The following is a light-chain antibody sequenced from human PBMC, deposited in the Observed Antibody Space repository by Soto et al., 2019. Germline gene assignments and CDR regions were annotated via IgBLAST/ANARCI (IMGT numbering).Light chain of an antibody. CDR2: GAS. V-gene: IGKV3-15*01. CDR3: QQYNNWPPDRT. CDR1: QSVSSN. Sequence: EIVMTQSPATLSVSPGARATLSCRASQSVSSNLAWYQQKPGQAPRLLIYGASTRATGIPARFSGSGSGTDFTLTISSLQSEDFAIYFCQQYNNWPPDRTFGQGTKVEIK. J-gene: IGKJ1*01.